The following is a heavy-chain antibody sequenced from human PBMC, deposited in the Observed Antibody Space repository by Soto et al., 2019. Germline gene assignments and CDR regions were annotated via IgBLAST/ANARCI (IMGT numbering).Heavy chain of an antibody. CDR1: GFTFSSYA. CDR3: ARPLWRDDYNWGYFDL. CDR2: ISYDGSNK. J-gene: IGHJ2*01. Sequence: QVQLVESGGGVVQPGRSLRLSCAASGFTFSSYAMHWVRQAPGKGLEWVAVISYDGSNKYYADSVKGRFTISRDNSKNTLYLQMNGLRAEETAVYYCARPLWRDDYNWGYFDLWGRGTLVTVSS. D-gene: IGHD4-4*01. V-gene: IGHV3-30-3*01.